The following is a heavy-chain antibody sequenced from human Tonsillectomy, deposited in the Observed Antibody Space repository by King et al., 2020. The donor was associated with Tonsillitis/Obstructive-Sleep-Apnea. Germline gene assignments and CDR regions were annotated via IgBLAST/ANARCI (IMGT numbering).Heavy chain of an antibody. CDR1: GYTFTGYY. CDR2: INPNSGGP. D-gene: IGHD7-27*01. V-gene: IGHV1-2*02. Sequence: VQLVQSGAEVKKPGASVKVSCKASGYTFTGYYMHLVRQAPGQGLEWMGRINPNSGGPNDVQKVQGRVTLTRETSISPAYMELSRLRSDDTAVYYCARDLLGIHDAFDIWGQGTMVTVSS. CDR3: ARDLLGIHDAFDI. J-gene: IGHJ3*02.